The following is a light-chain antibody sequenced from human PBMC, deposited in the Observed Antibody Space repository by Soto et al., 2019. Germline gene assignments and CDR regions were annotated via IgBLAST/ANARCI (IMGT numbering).Light chain of an antibody. Sequence: DIQMTQSPSSVSASVGDRVTITCRASQGVGSWLAWYQQKPGKAPKLLIYDASTLQTGVPSRFSGSGSGTDFTLTISYLQSEDFAVYYCQQRSNWPLLTFGGGTKVDIK. V-gene: IGKV1-12*01. CDR3: QQRSNWPLLT. J-gene: IGKJ4*01. CDR2: DAS. CDR1: QGVGSW.